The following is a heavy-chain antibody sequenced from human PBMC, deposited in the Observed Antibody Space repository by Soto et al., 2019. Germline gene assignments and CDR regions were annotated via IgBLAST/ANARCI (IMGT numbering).Heavy chain of an antibody. CDR3: EKEGPGGGRTFYYCMDV. CDR1: GFAFSDYG. V-gene: IGHV3-30*02. D-gene: IGHD2-15*01. CDR2: ITDDGNNE. J-gene: IGHJ6*02. Sequence: PGGSLRLSCAASGFAFSDYGMHWVRQAPGKGLEWVALITDDGNNEFYRESVKGRFSISRGRSTNTVDLLMNSLRTEDTGVYYCEKEGPGGGRTFYYCMDVWGQGTTVTVSS.